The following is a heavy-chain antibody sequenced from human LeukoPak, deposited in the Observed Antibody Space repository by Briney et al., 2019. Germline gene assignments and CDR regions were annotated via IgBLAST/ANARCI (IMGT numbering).Heavy chain of an antibody. CDR1: AFTFARHW. D-gene: IGHD5/OR15-5a*01. CDR3: ARLSGESTIYDY. J-gene: IGHJ4*02. CDR2: IRQDGITK. Sequence: AGGSLRLSCVTSAFTFARHWMSWVRQAPGKPLEWVATIRQDGITKYYLDSVKGRFIISRDNARNSLSLQMDSLRVEDTAVYYCARLSGESTIYDYWGQGTLVTVSS. V-gene: IGHV3-7*01.